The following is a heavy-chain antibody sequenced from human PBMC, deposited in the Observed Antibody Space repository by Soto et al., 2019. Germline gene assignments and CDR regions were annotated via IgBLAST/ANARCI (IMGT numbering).Heavy chain of an antibody. J-gene: IGHJ4*02. Sequence: GGSLRLFCAASGFTFTRYSMNWVRQAPGKGLEWVSSISSTTNYIYYADSMKGRFTVSRDNAKNSVYLEMNSLSAEDTAVYYCARESEDLTSNFDYWGQGTLVTVSS. CDR2: ISSTTNYI. CDR1: GFTFTRYS. V-gene: IGHV3-21*01. CDR3: ARESEDLTSNFDY.